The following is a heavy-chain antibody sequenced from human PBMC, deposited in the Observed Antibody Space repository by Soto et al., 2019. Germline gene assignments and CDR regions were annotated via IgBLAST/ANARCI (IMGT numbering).Heavy chain of an antibody. Sequence: QVHLVESGGGLVKPGGSLRLACAASGFTFSDYQMSWIRQAPGKVLEGVSYIGSSGLSVYYEDSVKGRFTISRDNANNALYLQMNSLRAEDSAVYYFARDLRQLLSHNYYYYYLDVWWKGTTVSVSS. J-gene: IGHJ6*03. CDR1: GFTFSDYQ. D-gene: IGHD2-2*01. CDR2: IGSSGLSV. V-gene: IGHV3-11*01. CDR3: ARDLRQLLSHNYYYYYLDV.